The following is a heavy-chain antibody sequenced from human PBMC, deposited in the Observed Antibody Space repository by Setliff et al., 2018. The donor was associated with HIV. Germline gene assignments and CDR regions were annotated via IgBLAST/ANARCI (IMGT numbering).Heavy chain of an antibody. CDR1: GYTFPSYD. CDR2: MNPNSGNT. Sequence: ASVKVSCKASGYTFPSYDINWVRQATGQGLEWMGWMNPNSGNTGYAQEFQGRVTMTRNTSISTAYMELSSLRSEDTAVYYCVRAPYYYDNSGYYYDWGQGTLVTVSS. J-gene: IGHJ4*02. V-gene: IGHV1-8*02. CDR3: VRAPYYYDNSGYYYD. D-gene: IGHD3-22*01.